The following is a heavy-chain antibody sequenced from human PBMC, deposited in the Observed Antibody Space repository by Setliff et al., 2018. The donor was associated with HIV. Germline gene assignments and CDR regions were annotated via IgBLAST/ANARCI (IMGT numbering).Heavy chain of an antibody. CDR2: FSPRGRT. Sequence: SETLSLTCAVPGYSISSDYYWGWIRQPPGKGLEWIGSFSPRGRTYQNPSLKSRVTISVDRSRNQFSLKLTSVTAADTAIYYCASTTSGVSGSYPDHAFDIWGQGTMVTVSS. CDR1: GYSISSDYY. V-gene: IGHV4-38-2*01. CDR3: ASTTSGVSGSYPDHAFDI. D-gene: IGHD3-10*01. J-gene: IGHJ3*02.